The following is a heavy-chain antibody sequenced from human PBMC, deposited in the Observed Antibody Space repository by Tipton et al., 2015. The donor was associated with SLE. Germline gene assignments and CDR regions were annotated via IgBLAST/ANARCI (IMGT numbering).Heavy chain of an antibody. J-gene: IGHJ6*02. CDR3: ATMASPYYGMDV. CDR1: GFTFSSYG. D-gene: IGHD5-24*01. V-gene: IGHV3-33*08. CDR2: IWYDGSNK. Sequence: SLRLSCAASGFTFSSYGMHWVRQAPGKGLEWVAVIWYDGSNKYYADSVKGRFTISRDNSKNTLCLQMNSLRAEDTAVYYCATMASPYYGMDVWGQGTTVTVSS.